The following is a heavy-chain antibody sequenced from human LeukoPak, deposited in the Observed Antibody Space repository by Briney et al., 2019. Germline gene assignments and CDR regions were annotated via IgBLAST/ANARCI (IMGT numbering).Heavy chain of an antibody. D-gene: IGHD3-22*01. Sequence: PGGSLRLSCAASGFTVSSNYMSWVRQAPGKGLEWVSVIYSGGSTYYADSVKGRFTIPRDNSKNTLYLQMNSLRAEDTAVYYCARAPTDSSGYYYIPYYWGQGTLVTVSS. V-gene: IGHV3-53*01. CDR3: ARAPTDSSGYYYIPYY. CDR1: GFTVSSNY. J-gene: IGHJ4*02. CDR2: IYSGGST.